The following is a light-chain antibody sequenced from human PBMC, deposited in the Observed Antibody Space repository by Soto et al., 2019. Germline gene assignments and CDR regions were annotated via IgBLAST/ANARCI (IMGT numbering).Light chain of an antibody. CDR2: GAS. J-gene: IGKJ1*01. V-gene: IGKV3-20*01. CDR3: HHYGRTPQT. Sequence: IVLTQSQDTLSLSPGERATLSCRPSQSGACCYLAWYQQKPGQAPRLLSFGASSRATDIPARFGGSGSVTDFTLNISRPERADFAVYYCHHYGRTPQTFGQASKVEIQ. CDR1: QSGACCY.